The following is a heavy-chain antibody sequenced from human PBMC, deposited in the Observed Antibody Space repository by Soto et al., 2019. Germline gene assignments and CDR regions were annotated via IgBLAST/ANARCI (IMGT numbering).Heavy chain of an antibody. D-gene: IGHD3-22*01. J-gene: IGHJ4*02. CDR3: EKDLSYDSSGYPGDY. V-gene: IGHV3-30*18. CDR2: FPYDGSNK. CDR1: GFTFSSYG. Sequence: PGGSLRLSCAASGFTFSSYGMNWVRQAPGKGLDWVEVFPYDGSNKPCADSVKGRFTISRDNSKNTLYMQMNSLRAEDTAVYYWEKDLSYDSSGYPGDYWGQGTLVTFSS.